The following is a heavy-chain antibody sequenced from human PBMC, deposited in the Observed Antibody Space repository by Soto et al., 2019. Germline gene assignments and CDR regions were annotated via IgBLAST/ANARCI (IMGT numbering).Heavy chain of an antibody. Sequence: ASVKVSCKASGYTFTSYGISWVRQAPGQGLEWMGWISAYNGNTNHAQKLQGRVTMTTDTSTSTAYMELRSLRSDDTAVYYCARDLSGYDYFDYWGQGTLVTVSS. J-gene: IGHJ4*02. CDR2: ISAYNGNT. CDR1: GYTFTSYG. D-gene: IGHD5-12*01. CDR3: ARDLSGYDYFDY. V-gene: IGHV1-18*01.